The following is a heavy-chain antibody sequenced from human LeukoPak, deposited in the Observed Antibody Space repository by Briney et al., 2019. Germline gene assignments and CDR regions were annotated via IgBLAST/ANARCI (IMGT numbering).Heavy chain of an antibody. CDR2: TNSDGSVT. CDR1: GFIFSNFW. Sequence: GGSLRLSCAASGFIFSNFWMHWVRQAQGKGLEWVSSTNSDGSVTTYADSVRGRFTISRDNAKNSVYLQMNSLRAEDAAVYYCARRHLPVGATDRNDYWGQGTLVTVSS. CDR3: ARRHLPVGATDRNDY. V-gene: IGHV3-74*03. J-gene: IGHJ4*02. D-gene: IGHD1-26*01.